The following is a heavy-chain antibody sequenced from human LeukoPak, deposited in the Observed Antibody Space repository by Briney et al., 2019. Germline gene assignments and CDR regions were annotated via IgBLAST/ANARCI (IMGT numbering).Heavy chain of an antibody. V-gene: IGHV4-59*01. Sequence: TSETLSLTCTVSGGSISSYYWSWIRQPPGKGLEWIGYIYYSGSTNYNPSLKSRVTIPVDTSKNQFSLKLSSVTAADTAVYYCARAGPREDYWGQGTLVTVSS. CDR3: ARAGPREDY. J-gene: IGHJ4*02. CDR2: IYYSGST. CDR1: GGSISSYY.